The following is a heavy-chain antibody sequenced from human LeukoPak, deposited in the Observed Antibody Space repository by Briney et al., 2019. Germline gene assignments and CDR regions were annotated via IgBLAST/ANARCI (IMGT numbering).Heavy chain of an antibody. CDR2: ISSSSSYI. V-gene: IGHV3-21*01. D-gene: IGHD2-15*01. Sequence: PGGSLRLSCAASGFTFSSYSMNWVRQAPGKGLEWVSSISSSSSYIYYADSVKGRFTISRDNAKNSLYLQMNSLRAEDTAVYYCARDHCGGGSCHDYWGQGTLVTVSS. CDR3: ARDHCGGGSCHDY. J-gene: IGHJ4*02. CDR1: GFTFSSYS.